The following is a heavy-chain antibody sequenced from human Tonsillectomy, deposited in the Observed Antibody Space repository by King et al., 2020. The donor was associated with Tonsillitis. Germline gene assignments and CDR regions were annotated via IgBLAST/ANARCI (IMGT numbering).Heavy chain of an antibody. CDR2: IYHSGST. Sequence: QLQESGPGLVKPSETLSLTCAVSGYSITSGFYWGWIRQPPGKGLEWFGSIYHSGSTYYNPSFKSRVTISVDTSTNQFSLKLSSVTAADTAVYYCGRARDWVQLFDYWGQGTQVTVSS. V-gene: IGHV4-38-2*01. D-gene: IGHD5-24*01. CDR3: GRARDWVQLFDY. J-gene: IGHJ4*02. CDR1: GYSITSGFY.